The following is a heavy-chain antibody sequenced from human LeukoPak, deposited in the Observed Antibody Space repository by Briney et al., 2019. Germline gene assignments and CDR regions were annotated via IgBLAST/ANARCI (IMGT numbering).Heavy chain of an antibody. Sequence: PGGSLRLSCAASGFTFSSYWMSWVRQAPGKGLEWVANIKQDGSEKYYVDSVKGRFTISRDNAKNSLYLQMNSLRAEDTAVYYCARSRVGATQASFDYWGQGTLVTVSS. V-gene: IGHV3-7*01. D-gene: IGHD1-26*01. J-gene: IGHJ4*02. CDR1: GFTFSSYW. CDR2: IKQDGSEK. CDR3: ARSRVGATQASFDY.